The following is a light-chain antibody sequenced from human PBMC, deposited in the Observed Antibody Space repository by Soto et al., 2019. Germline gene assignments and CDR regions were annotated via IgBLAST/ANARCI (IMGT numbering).Light chain of an antibody. Sequence: EIMMTQSPAPPSVSPGEKTTLSCTASQSVSSNLAWYQQKPGQAPRLLIYGASTRATGIPARFSGSGSGTEFTLTISSLQSEDFAVYYCQQYNNWPQTFGQGTKV. V-gene: IGKV3-15*01. CDR1: QSVSSN. J-gene: IGKJ1*01. CDR2: GAS. CDR3: QQYNNWPQT.